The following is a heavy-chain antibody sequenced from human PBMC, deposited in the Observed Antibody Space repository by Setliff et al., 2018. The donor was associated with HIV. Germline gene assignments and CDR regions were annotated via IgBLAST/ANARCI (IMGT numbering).Heavy chain of an antibody. D-gene: IGHD2-2*01. J-gene: IGHJ5*02. CDR3: AKDSAEYCSSPSCPIPTWFDP. V-gene: IGHV3-74*01. CDR2: INTDGSSI. CDR1: GFTLSNFW. Sequence: GGSLRLSCVASGFTLSNFWMHWVRQAPGKGLVWVSYINTDGSSISYADSVKGRFTISRDNAKNTLFLQMNSLRAEDTAVYYCAKDSAEYCSSPSCPIPTWFDPWGQGTLVTVSS.